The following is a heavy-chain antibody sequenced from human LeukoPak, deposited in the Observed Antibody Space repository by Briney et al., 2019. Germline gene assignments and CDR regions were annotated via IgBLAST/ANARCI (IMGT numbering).Heavy chain of an antibody. Sequence: SETLSLTCTVSGGSVSDYYWSWIRQSPGKGLEWIGYIYYTETSYNPSLKSRVTISADTSKNQFSLKLYSVTAADTAAYYCATRKLGNDYWGQGTLVTVSS. V-gene: IGHV4-59*02. CDR2: IYYTET. D-gene: IGHD7-27*01. CDR1: GGSVSDYY. CDR3: ATRKLGNDY. J-gene: IGHJ4*02.